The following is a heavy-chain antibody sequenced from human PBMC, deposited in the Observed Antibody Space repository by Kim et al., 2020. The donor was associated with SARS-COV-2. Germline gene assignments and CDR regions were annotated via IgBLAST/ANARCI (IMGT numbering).Heavy chain of an antibody. CDR2: INHSGST. CDR3: ARGGGTVTTYNWFDP. Sequence: SETLSLTCAVYGGSFSGYYWSWIRQPPGKGLEWIGEINHSGSTNYNPSLKSRVTISVDTSKNQFSLKLSSVTAADTAVYYCARGGGTVTTYNWFDPWGQG. CDR1: GGSFSGYY. J-gene: IGHJ5*02. V-gene: IGHV4-34*01. D-gene: IGHD4-17*01.